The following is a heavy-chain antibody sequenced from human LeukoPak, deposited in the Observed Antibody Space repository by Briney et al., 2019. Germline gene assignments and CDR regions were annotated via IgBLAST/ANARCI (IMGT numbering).Heavy chain of an antibody. Sequence: GGSLRLSCAASGFTFSSYGMHWVRQAPGKGLEWVAHIAISGSTTYYADSVKGRFTISRDNAKNSLYLQMNSLRAEDTAVYYCARDTAMDYWGQGTLVTVSS. CDR2: IAISGSTT. CDR3: ARDTAMDY. V-gene: IGHV3-48*04. J-gene: IGHJ4*02. D-gene: IGHD5-18*01. CDR1: GFTFSSYG.